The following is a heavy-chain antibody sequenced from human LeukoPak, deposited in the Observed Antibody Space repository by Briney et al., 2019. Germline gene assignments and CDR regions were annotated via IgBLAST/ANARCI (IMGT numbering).Heavy chain of an antibody. CDR1: GFTFSSYA. V-gene: IGHV3-30-3*01. D-gene: IGHD6-13*01. CDR3: ARGTRFSSSWSAGYYGMDV. CDR2: ISYDGSNK. J-gene: IGHJ6*02. Sequence: PGGSLRLSCAASGFTFSSYAMHWVRQAPGKGLEWVAVISYDGSNKYYADSVKGRFTISRDNSKNTLYLQMNSLRAEDTAVYYCARGTRFSSSWSAGYYGMDVWGQGTTVTVSS.